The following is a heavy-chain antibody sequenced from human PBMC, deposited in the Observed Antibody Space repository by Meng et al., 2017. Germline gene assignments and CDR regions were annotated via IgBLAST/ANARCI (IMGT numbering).Heavy chain of an antibody. J-gene: IGHJ4*02. Sequence: GESLKISCAASGFTFSSYAMHWVRQAPGKGLEWVAVISYDGSNKYYADSVKGRFTISRDNSKNTLYLQMNSLRAEDTAVYYCARDRVVGATPDYFDYWGQGTLVTVSS. CDR2: ISYDGSNK. V-gene: IGHV3-30*04. CDR1: GFTFSSYA. D-gene: IGHD1-26*01. CDR3: ARDRVVGATPDYFDY.